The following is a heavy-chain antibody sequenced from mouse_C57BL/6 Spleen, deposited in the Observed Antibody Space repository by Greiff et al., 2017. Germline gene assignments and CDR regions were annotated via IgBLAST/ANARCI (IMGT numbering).Heavy chain of an antibody. V-gene: IGHV1-82*01. Sequence: QVQLQQSGPELVKPGASVKISCKASGYAFSSSWMNWVKQRPGKGLEWIGRIYPGDGDTNYNGKFKGKATLTADKSSSTAYMQLSSLTSEDSAVYFCARGGDYYYGSNYAMDYWGQGTSVTVSS. CDR1: GYAFSSSW. CDR2: IYPGDGDT. D-gene: IGHD1-1*01. J-gene: IGHJ4*01. CDR3: ARGGDYYYGSNYAMDY.